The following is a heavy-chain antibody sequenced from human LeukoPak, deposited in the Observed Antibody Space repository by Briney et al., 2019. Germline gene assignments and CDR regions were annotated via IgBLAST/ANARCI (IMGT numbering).Heavy chain of an antibody. Sequence: ASVKVSCKASEYTFTGYYMHWMQQAPGQGLEWMGWINPNSGGTNYVQNFQGRVTMTRDTSISTAYMELSRLRSDDTAVYYCARDLSGRGAFDIWGQGTMVTVSS. D-gene: IGHD6-25*01. CDR2: INPNSGGT. V-gene: IGHV1-2*02. CDR3: ARDLSGRGAFDI. CDR1: EYTFTGYY. J-gene: IGHJ3*02.